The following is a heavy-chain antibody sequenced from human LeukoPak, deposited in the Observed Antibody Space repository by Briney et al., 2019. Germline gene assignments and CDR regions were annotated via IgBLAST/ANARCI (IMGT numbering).Heavy chain of an antibody. D-gene: IGHD3-22*01. V-gene: IGHV1-18*01. CDR3: ARVRVVYYYDSSGADAFDI. J-gene: IGHJ3*02. Sequence: ASVKVSCKASGYTFTSYGISWVRQAPGQGLEWMGWISAYNGNTNYAQKLQGRVTMTTDTSTSTAYMELRSLRSDDTAVCYCARVRVVYYYDSSGADAFDIWGQGTMVTVSS. CDR2: ISAYNGNT. CDR1: GYTFTSYG.